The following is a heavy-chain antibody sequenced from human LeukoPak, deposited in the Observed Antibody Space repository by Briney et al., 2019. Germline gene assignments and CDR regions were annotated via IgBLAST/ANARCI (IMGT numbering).Heavy chain of an antibody. CDR3: ARDRNYDSSGYYPSFDY. V-gene: IGHV3-21*01. CDR1: GFTFSSYG. D-gene: IGHD3-22*01. CDR2: ISSSSSYI. J-gene: IGHJ4*02. Sequence: GGSLRLSCAASGFTFSSYGMNWVRQAPGKGLEWVSSISSSSSYIYYADSVKGRFTISRDNAKNSLYLQMNSLRAEDTAVYYCARDRNYDSSGYYPSFDYWGQGTLVTVSS.